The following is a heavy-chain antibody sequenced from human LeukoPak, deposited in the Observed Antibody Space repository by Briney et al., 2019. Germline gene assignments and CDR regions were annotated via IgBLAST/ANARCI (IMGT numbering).Heavy chain of an antibody. Sequence: ASVKVSCKASGYTFTSYYMHWVRQAPGQGLEWMGIINPSGGSTSYAQKFQGRVTMTRDTSTSTVYMELSSLRSEDTAVYYCARDAGPTYPLLYYYYYGMDVWGQGTMVTVSS. CDR2: INPSGGST. CDR3: ARDAGPTYPLLYYYYYGMDV. J-gene: IGHJ6*02. CDR1: GYTFTSYY. V-gene: IGHV1-46*01.